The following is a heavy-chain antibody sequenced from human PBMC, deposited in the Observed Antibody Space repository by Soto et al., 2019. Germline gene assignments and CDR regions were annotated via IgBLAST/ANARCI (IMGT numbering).Heavy chain of an antibody. CDR3: ARVRIAVAGAWGDYWHFDL. J-gene: IGHJ2*01. V-gene: IGHV3-33*01. CDR2: LWSDGTNR. CDR1: GFTFSAYA. Sequence: QVQLVESGGGVVQPGRSVRLSCAASGFTFSAYAMHWVRQAPGKGLEWVAALWSDGTNRYYAESVTGRFTISRDNSKNXLXXQMNSLRAEDTAVYYCARVRIAVAGAWGDYWHFDLWGRGTLVTVSS. D-gene: IGHD6-19*01.